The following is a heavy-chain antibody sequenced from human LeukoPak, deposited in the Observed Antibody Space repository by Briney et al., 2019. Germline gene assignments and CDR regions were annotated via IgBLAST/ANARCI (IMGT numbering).Heavy chain of an antibody. CDR1: GGSISSGRYY. V-gene: IGHV4-61*02. CDR2: IYTSGST. J-gene: IGHJ4*02. D-gene: IGHD3-16*01. CDR3: ARAPYWGSSHFDY. Sequence: PSQTLSLTCTISGGSISSGRYYWTWIRQPAGKGLEWIGRIYTSGSTNYNPSLKSRVTISVDTSKNQFSLKLSSVTAADTAVYYCARAPYWGSSHFDYWGQGTLVTVSS.